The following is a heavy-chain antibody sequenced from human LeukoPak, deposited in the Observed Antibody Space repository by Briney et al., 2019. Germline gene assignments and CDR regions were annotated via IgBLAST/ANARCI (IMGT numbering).Heavy chain of an antibody. Sequence: SETLSLTCGVYGGSFSGYYWSWIRQPPGKGLEWIGEINHSGSTNYNPSLKSRVTISVDTSKNQFSLKLSSVTAADAAVYYCARSIMTSVTTFGYWGQGTLVTVSS. J-gene: IGHJ4*02. V-gene: IGHV4-34*01. CDR1: GGSFSGYY. CDR2: INHSGST. D-gene: IGHD4-17*01. CDR3: ARSIMTSVTTFGY.